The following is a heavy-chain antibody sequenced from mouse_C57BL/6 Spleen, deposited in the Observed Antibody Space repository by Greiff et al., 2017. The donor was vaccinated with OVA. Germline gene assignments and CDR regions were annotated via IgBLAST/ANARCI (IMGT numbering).Heavy chain of an antibody. CDR3: ARGDGYYVKTWFAY. CDR1: GYTFTSYW. Sequence: VKLQQPGAELVKPGASVKLTCKASGYTFTSYWMHWVKQRPGQGLEWIGMIHPNSGSTNYNEKFKSKATLTVDKSSSTAYMQLSSLTSEDSAVYYCARGDGYYVKTWFAYWGQGTLVTVSA. V-gene: IGHV1-64*01. J-gene: IGHJ3*01. D-gene: IGHD2-3*01. CDR2: IHPNSGST.